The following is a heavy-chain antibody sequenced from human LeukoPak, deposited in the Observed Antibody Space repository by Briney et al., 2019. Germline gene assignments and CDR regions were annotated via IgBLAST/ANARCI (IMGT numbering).Heavy chain of an antibody. Sequence: SAVKVSFKACGYTFTSYDINGVRQATGQGVEWMGWMNHNSGNTDYAQKFQGRVTMTRNTSISTAYMELSSLRSEDTAVYYCAREVSSTRKYYYYGMDVWGQGTTVTVSS. CDR2: MNHNSGNT. CDR3: AREVSSTRKYYYYGMDV. CDR1: GYTFTSYD. J-gene: IGHJ6*02. D-gene: IGHD2-2*01. V-gene: IGHV1-8*01.